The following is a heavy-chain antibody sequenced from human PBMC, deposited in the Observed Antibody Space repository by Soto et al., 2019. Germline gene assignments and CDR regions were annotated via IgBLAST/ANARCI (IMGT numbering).Heavy chain of an antibody. J-gene: IGHJ5*01. CDR3: ARVGYYYDSSGQNWFDA. D-gene: IGHD3-22*01. CDR1: GGSISSYY. Sequence: SETLSLTCTVSGGSISSYYWSWSRQPPGKGLEWIGYIYYSGSTNYNPSLKSRVTISVDTSKNQFSLKLSSVTAADTAVYYCARVGYYYDSSGQNWFDAWGQGTLVTVSS. V-gene: IGHV4-59*01. CDR2: IYYSGST.